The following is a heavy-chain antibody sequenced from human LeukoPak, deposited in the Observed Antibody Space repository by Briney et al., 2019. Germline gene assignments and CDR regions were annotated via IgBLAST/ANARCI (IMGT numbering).Heavy chain of an antibody. D-gene: IGHD3-22*01. CDR2: ISGSGGST. V-gene: IGHV3-23*01. CDR1: GFTFDDYG. Sequence: GGSLRLSCAASGFTFDDYGMSWVRQAPGKGLEWVSAISGSGGSTYYADSVKGRFTISRDTSKNTLYLLMNSLRAEDTAVYYCARVFPDYYDSSGYHHFDYWGQGTLVTVSS. CDR3: ARVFPDYYDSSGYHHFDY. J-gene: IGHJ4*02.